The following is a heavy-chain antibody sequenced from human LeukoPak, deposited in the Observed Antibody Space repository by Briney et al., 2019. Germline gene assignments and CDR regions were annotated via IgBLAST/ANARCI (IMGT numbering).Heavy chain of an antibody. V-gene: IGHV1-69*13. Sequence: ASVKVSCKASGDTFISYAISWVRQAPGQGLEWMGGIIPIFGTANYAQKFQGRVTITADESTSTAYMELSSLRSEDTAVYYCAVYVWGSYRELAFDYWGQGTLVTVSS. CDR3: AVYVWGSYRELAFDY. J-gene: IGHJ4*02. CDR1: GDTFISYA. CDR2: IIPIFGTA. D-gene: IGHD3-16*01.